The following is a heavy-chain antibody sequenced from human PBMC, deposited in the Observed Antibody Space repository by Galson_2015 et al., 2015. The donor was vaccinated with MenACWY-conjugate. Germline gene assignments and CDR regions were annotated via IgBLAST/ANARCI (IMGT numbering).Heavy chain of an antibody. CDR2: INVGSGNT. V-gene: IGHV1-3*01. D-gene: IGHD5/OR15-5a*01. Sequence: SVKVSCKASGYTFTTYAIHWARQAPGQRLEWMGWINVGSGNTKYSQKFQGRVTITRDTSASTAYMDLSSLTSEDTAVYYCARGQYSVNYYVHDYWGQGTLVTVSS. J-gene: IGHJ4*02. CDR1: GYTFTTYA. CDR3: ARGQYSVNYYVHDY.